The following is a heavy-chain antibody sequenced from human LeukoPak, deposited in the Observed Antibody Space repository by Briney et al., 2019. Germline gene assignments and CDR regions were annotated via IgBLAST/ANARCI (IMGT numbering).Heavy chain of an antibody. CDR2: IIPIFGTA. D-gene: IGHD5-12*01. Sequence: ASVKVSCKASGGTLSSYAISWVRQAPGQGLAWMGRIIPIFGTANYAQKCQGRVTITPDESTGTAYLELSSLRSEDTAVYYCASEYSGYDDYFDYWGQGTLVTVSS. CDR3: ASEYSGYDDYFDY. V-gene: IGHV1-69*15. J-gene: IGHJ4*02. CDR1: GGTLSSYA.